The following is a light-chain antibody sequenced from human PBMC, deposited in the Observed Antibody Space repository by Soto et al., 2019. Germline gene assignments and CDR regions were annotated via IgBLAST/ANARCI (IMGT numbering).Light chain of an antibody. CDR1: QSVSSGY. J-gene: IGKJ1*01. CDR3: HHYGSSLWT. V-gene: IGKV3-20*01. Sequence: EIVLTQSPGTLSLSPGERATLSCRASQSVSSGYLAWYQQKPGQATRHLIYGASGRATGIPDRFSGSGSGTDFTLTISKLEPKDFPVYYCHHYGSSLWTFGQGTKVEIK. CDR2: GAS.